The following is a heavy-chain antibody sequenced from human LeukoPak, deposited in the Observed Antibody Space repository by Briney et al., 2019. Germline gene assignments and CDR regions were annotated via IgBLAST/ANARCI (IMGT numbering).Heavy chain of an antibody. CDR3: ARVEDGSSWYPPDY. D-gene: IGHD6-13*01. Sequence: AAAVTVSYLASGYTFTNYGISWLRQAPGQGREGMGWISAYNGNTNYAQKLQGRVTITTDTSTSTAYTELRSLRSDDTAVYYCARVEDGSSWYPPDYWGQGTLVTVSS. V-gene: IGHV1-18*01. CDR1: GYTFTNYG. J-gene: IGHJ4*02. CDR2: ISAYNGNT.